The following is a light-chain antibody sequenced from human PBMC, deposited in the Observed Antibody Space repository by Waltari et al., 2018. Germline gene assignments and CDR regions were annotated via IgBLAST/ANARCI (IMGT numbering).Light chain of an antibody. CDR1: RPAVGPYYL. V-gene: IGLV2-23*02. Sequence: QSALTQPASVSGSPGQSITISCPGTRPAVGPYYLVSWYQQHPGKAPKLMIYEVSKRPSGVSNRFSGSKSGNTDYLTISGLQAEDEADYYCCSYAGSSSVVFGGGTELTVL. CDR2: EVS. CDR3: CSYAGSSSVV. J-gene: IGLJ2*01.